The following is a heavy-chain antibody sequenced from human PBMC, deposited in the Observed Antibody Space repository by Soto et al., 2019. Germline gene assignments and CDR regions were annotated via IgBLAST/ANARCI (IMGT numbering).Heavy chain of an antibody. D-gene: IGHD4-4*01. CDR2: INPNSGGT. CDR1: GYTFTGYY. V-gene: IGHV1-2*02. CDR3: SRFASKERAYYYYGMDV. Sequence: GASVKVSCKASGYTFTGYYMHWVRQAPGQGLEWMGWINPNSGGTNYAQKFQGRVTMTRDTSISTAYMELSRLRSDDTAVYYCSRFASKERAYYYYGMDVWGQGTTVTVSS. J-gene: IGHJ6*02.